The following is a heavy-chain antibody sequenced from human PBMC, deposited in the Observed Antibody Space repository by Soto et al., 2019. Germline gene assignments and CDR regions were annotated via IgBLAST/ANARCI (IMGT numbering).Heavy chain of an antibody. Sequence: QVQLQESGPGLVKPSQTLSLTCTVSGGSISSGDYYWSWIRQSPGKGLEWIGYIYYSGSTYYNPSLQSPVTISVDTSKNQFPLKLTSGTAAATAVYYCARAKDYGGSSYWYFDLWGRGTLVTVSS. V-gene: IGHV4-30-4*01. CDR2: IYYSGST. D-gene: IGHD2-15*01. CDR1: GGSISSGDYY. CDR3: ARAKDYGGSSYWYFDL. J-gene: IGHJ2*01.